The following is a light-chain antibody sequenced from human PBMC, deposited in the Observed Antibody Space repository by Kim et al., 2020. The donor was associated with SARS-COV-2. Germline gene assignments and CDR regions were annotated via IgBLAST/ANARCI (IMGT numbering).Light chain of an antibody. Sequence: ATINCKSSQSVLYSPNNKNYLAWYQQKPGQPPNLLMYWAATRASGVPDRFSGSASGTDFTLTISSLQAEDVAVYYCQQYYSTPPTFGGGTKVDIK. CDR1: QSVLYSPNNKNY. CDR3: QQYYSTPPT. CDR2: WAA. V-gene: IGKV4-1*01. J-gene: IGKJ4*01.